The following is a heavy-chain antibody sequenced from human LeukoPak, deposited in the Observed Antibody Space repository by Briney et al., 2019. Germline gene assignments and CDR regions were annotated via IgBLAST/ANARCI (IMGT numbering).Heavy chain of an antibody. V-gene: IGHV3-64D*06. Sequence: EGSLRLSCSASGFTFSSYAMHCVRQAPGKGLEYVSSISSNGGSTYYADSVKGRFTISRDNSKNTLFLQMSSLRTEDTAVYYCASPYSGYDYNFDHWGQGTLVTVSS. CDR3: ASPYSGYDYNFDH. D-gene: IGHD5-12*01. CDR2: ISSNGGST. J-gene: IGHJ4*02. CDR1: GFTFSSYA.